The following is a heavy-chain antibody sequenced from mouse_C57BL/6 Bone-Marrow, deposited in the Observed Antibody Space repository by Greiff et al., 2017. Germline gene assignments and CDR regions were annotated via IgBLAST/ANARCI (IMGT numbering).Heavy chain of an antibody. CDR3: TTPYYYGSSPAWFAY. CDR2: IDPETGGT. CDR1: GYTFTDYE. Sequence: QVQLKESGAELVRPGASVTLSCKASGYTFTDYEMHWVKQTPVHGLEWIGAIDPETGGTAYNQKFKGKATMTADTSSNTAYLQLSSLTSEDTAVYYCTTPYYYGSSPAWFAYWGQGTLVTVSA. V-gene: IGHV1-15*01. D-gene: IGHD1-1*01. J-gene: IGHJ3*01.